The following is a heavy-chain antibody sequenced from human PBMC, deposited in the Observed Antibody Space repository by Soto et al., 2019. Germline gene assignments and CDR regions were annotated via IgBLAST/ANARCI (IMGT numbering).Heavy chain of an antibody. V-gene: IGHV1-18*01. CDR2: ISTYSGET. CDR1: GYTFFTYD. CDR3: ARHHGPTTSENWFDP. Sequence: QVHLVQSGVEVKTPGASVKVSCQASGYTFFTYDISWVRQAPGQGLEWMGWISTYSGETKYAQKFQGRVTMTTDTSTTTAYPVLRSRRSDDTAVYYCARHHGPTTSENWFDPWGQGTLVTVSS. J-gene: IGHJ5*02. D-gene: IGHD5-12*01.